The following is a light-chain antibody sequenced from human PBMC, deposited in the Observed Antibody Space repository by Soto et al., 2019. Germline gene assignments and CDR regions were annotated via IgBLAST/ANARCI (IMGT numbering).Light chain of an antibody. Sequence: DIQMTQSPSSLSASVGDRVTITCQASQDISNYLNWYQQKPGKAPKLLIYDASNVETGVPSRFSGSVSGTDSTFTISSLQSEDIATYYCQHYDNLPFSFGTGTKVD. CDR2: DAS. CDR1: QDISNY. V-gene: IGKV1-33*01. CDR3: QHYDNLPFS. J-gene: IGKJ3*01.